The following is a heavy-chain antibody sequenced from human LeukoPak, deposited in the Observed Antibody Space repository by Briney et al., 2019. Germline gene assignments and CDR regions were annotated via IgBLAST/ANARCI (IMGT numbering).Heavy chain of an antibody. Sequence: PSETLSLTCTVSGGSISSYYWTWIRQPPGKGLEWIGYIYYSGSTNYNPSLKSRVTISVDTSKNQFSLKLSSVTAADTAVYYCARARGQWELLGGFDYWGQGTLVTVSS. V-gene: IGHV4-59*08. CDR2: IYYSGST. J-gene: IGHJ4*02. D-gene: IGHD1-26*01. CDR3: ARARGQWELLGGFDY. CDR1: GGSISSYY.